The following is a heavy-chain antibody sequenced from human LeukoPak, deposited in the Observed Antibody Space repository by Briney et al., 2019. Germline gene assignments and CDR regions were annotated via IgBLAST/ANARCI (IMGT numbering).Heavy chain of an antibody. CDR1: GYTFISYY. J-gene: IGHJ4*02. D-gene: IGHD4-23*01. CDR3: ARGGDNSYFDY. CDR2: INPGGGST. Sequence: ASVKVSCKASGYTFISYYIHWVRQAPGQGLEWMGIINPGGGSTTYAQKFQGRVTMTRDTSTSTVYMELSSLRSEDTAICYCARGGDNSYFDYWGQGTLVTVSS. V-gene: IGHV1-46*01.